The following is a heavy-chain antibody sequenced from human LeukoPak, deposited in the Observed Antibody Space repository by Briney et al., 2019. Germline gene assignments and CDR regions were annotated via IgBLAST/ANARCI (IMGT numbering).Heavy chain of an antibody. V-gene: IGHV4-4*02. CDR1: GGSISSSNW. CDR2: IYHSGST. D-gene: IGHD2-2*01. J-gene: IGHJ4*02. CDR3: ATMRGYCSSPTCQDS. Sequence: PSETLSLTCAVSGGSISSSNWWSWVRQPPGKGLEWIEEIYHSGSTNYNPSLKSRVTLSVDTSKNQFSLKLSSVTAADTAMYYCATMRGYCSSPTCQDSWGQGTLVTVSS.